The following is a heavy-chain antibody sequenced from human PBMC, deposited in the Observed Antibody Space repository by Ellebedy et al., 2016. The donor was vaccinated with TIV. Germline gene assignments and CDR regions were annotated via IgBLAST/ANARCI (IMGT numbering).Heavy chain of an antibody. V-gene: IGHV3-74*01. D-gene: IGHD4/OR15-4a*01. CDR3: AREDPNSLNFDF. CDR2: ISSDGSYT. J-gene: IGHJ4*02. Sequence: GESLKISCTASGFTFSSHWMHWVRQAPGKGLVWVSRISSDGSYTCYADSVKGRFIISRDNSRGTLYLQMDSLTDEDTAIYYCAREDPNSLNFDFWGRGTLVTVSS. CDR1: GFTFSSHW.